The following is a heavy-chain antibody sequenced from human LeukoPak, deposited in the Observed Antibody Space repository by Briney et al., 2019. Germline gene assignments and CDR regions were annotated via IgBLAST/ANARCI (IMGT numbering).Heavy chain of an antibody. V-gene: IGHV3-21*01. J-gene: IGHJ4*02. CDR1: GFTFSSYS. CDR3: ARDRRGYSGYDTFDY. CDR2: ISSSSSYI. D-gene: IGHD5-12*01. Sequence: PGGSLRLSCAASGFTFSSYSMNWVRQAPGKGLEWVSSISSSSSYIYYADSVKGRFTISRDNAKNSLYLQMNSLRAEDTAVYYCARDRRGYSGYDTFDYWGQGTLVTASS.